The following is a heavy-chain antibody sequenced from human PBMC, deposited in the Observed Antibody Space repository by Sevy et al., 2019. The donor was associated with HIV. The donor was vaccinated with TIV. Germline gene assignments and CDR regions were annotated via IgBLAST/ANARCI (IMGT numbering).Heavy chain of an antibody. CDR1: DDSISGYY. V-gene: IGHV4-59*01. CDR3: ARVSPYYYYGMDV. Sequence: SETLSLTCTVSDDSISGYYWSWIRQPPGKGLEWIGYIYYSGRTNYNPSLKSRATISADMSTNHFSLKLSSVTAADTAVYYCARVSPYYYYGMDVWGQGTTVTVS. CDR2: IYYSGRT. D-gene: IGHD3-22*01. J-gene: IGHJ6*02.